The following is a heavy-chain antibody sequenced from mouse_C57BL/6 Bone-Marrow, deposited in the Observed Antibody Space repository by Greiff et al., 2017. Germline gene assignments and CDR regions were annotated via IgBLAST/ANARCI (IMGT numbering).Heavy chain of an antibody. J-gene: IGHJ3*01. CDR1: GYAFSSSW. CDR3: ARLGRGFAY. CDR2: IYPGDGDT. Sequence: VMLVESGPELVKPGASVKISCKASGYAFSSSWMNWVKQRPGKGLEWIGRIYPGDGDTNYNGKFKGKDTLTADKSSSTAYMQLSSLTSEDSAVYFCARLGRGFAYWGQGTLVTVSA. V-gene: IGHV1-82*01. D-gene: IGHD3-3*01.